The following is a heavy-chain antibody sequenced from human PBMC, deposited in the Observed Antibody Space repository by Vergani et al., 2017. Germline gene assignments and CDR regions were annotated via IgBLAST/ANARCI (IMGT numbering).Heavy chain of an antibody. J-gene: IGHJ5*02. D-gene: IGHD2-2*01. CDR3: ARQYCSSTSCYSVPNWFDP. Sequence: QVQLQQWGAGLLKPSETLSLTCAVYGGSFSGYYWSWIRQPPGKGLEWIGEINHSGSTNYNPSLKSRVTISVDTSKNQFSLKLSSVTAADTAVYYCARQYCSSTSCYSVPNWFDPWGQGTLVTVYS. CDR2: INHSGST. V-gene: IGHV4-34*01. CDR1: GGSFSGYY.